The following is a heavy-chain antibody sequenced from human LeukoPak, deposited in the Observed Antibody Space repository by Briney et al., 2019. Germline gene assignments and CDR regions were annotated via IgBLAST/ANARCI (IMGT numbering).Heavy chain of an antibody. CDR2: ISYDGTNK. CDR3: ARDPESSGWSYFDS. J-gene: IGHJ4*02. Sequence: PGGSLRLSCAASGFTFSTYGMHWVRQAPGKGLEWVAVISYDGTNKYYTDSVKGRFTISRDNSKNTLYLQMNSLRGDDTAVYYCARDPESSGWSYFDSWGQGTLVTVSS. CDR1: GFTFSTYG. V-gene: IGHV3-30*03. D-gene: IGHD6-19*01.